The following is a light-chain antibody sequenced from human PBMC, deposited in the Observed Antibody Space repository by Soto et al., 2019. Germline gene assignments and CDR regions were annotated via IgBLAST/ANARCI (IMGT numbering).Light chain of an antibody. CDR2: DAS. CDR3: QHYNSFSWT. J-gene: IGKJ1*01. V-gene: IGKV1-5*01. Sequence: DIQMTQSPSTLSASVGDRVTITCRASHSITIWLAWYQQKPGKAPKLLIFDASNLESGVPSRFSGSGSGTEFTLTISSLQPDDFATYYCQHYNSFSWTFGQGTKVEIK. CDR1: HSITIW.